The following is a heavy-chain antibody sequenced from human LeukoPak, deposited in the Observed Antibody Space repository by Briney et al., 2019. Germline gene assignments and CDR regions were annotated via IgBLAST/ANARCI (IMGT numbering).Heavy chain of an antibody. V-gene: IGHV4-4*07. Sequence: SETLSLTCTVSGGSISSYYWSWIRQPAGKGLEWIGRIYTSGSTNYNPSLKSRVTMSVDTSKNQFSLKLSSVTAADTAVYYCARARTGYSSGWYQDAFDIWGQGTMVTVS. CDR2: IYTSGST. CDR3: ARARTGYSSGWYQDAFDI. CDR1: GGSISSYY. D-gene: IGHD6-19*01. J-gene: IGHJ3*02.